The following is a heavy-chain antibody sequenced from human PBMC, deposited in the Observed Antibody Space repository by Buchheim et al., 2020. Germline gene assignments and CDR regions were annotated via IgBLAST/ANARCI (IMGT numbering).Heavy chain of an antibody. Sequence: QVQLVQSGAEVKKPGSSVKVSCTASGGTFSSHAFTWVRQAPGQGLEWMGGIIPPFGTANYAQKFQGRVTITADHSTSTAYMELNILRSEDTAVYYCASPNPWFGDYMLGRYYFDFWGQGTL. D-gene: IGHD4-17*01. CDR1: GGTFSSHA. V-gene: IGHV1-69*01. J-gene: IGHJ4*02. CDR3: ASPNPWFGDYMLGRYYFDF. CDR2: IIPPFGTA.